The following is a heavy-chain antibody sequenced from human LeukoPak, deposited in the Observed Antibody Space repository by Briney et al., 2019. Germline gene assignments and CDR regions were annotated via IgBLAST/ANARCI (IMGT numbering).Heavy chain of an antibody. CDR1: GYTFTSYY. D-gene: IGHD3-22*01. Sequence: ASVKVSCKASGYTFTSYYMHWVRQAPGQGLEWMGIINPSGGSTSYAQKFQGRVTMTRDTSTSTVYMELSGLRSEDTAVYYCARDEANYYDSSGYGMDVWGQGTTVTVSS. CDR2: INPSGGST. V-gene: IGHV1-46*01. CDR3: ARDEANYYDSSGYGMDV. J-gene: IGHJ6*02.